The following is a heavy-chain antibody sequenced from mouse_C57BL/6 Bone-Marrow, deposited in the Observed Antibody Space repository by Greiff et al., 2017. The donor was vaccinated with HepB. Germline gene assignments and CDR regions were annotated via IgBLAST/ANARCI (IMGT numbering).Heavy chain of an antibody. CDR2: IRNKANGYTT. D-gene: IGHD2-5*01. J-gene: IGHJ3*01. V-gene: IGHV7-3*01. CDR3: ARSAYSNYPAWFAY. CDR1: GFTFTDYY. Sequence: EVQLVESGGGLVQPGGSLSLSCAASGFTFTDYYMSWVRQPPGKALEWLGFIRNKANGYTTEYSASVKGRFTISRDNSQSILYLQMNALRAEDSATYYCARSAYSNYPAWFAYWGQGTLVTVSA.